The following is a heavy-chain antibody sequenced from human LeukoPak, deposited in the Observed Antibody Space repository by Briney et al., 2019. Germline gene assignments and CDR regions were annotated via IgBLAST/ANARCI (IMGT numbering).Heavy chain of an antibody. J-gene: IGHJ4*02. CDR3: ARGAVAGIDY. CDR2: IHSSGST. D-gene: IGHD6-19*01. Sequence: PSETLSLTCGVSGDSVSGYYWSWIRRPPEKGLEWIRYIHSSGSTNYSPSLKSRLALSVDTSKNQFSLNLNSVSAADTAVYYCARGAVAGIDYWGQGTLVTVSS. CDR1: GDSVSGYY. V-gene: IGHV4-59*02.